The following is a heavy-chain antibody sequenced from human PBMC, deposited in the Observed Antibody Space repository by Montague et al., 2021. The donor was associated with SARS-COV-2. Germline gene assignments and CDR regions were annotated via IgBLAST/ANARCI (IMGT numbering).Heavy chain of an antibody. V-gene: IGHV3-66*01. CDR1: GFTVSSNY. J-gene: IGHJ6*02. CDR3: ARELGVVVTAFPMMDV. Sequence: SLGLSCAASGFTVSSNYMTWVRQAPGKGLEWISVIYSSGSTFYADSVKGRFTISGDNSKNTLYLQMNSLRAEDTAVYYCARELGVVVTAFPMMDVWGQGTTVTVSS. CDR2: IYSSGST. D-gene: IGHD2-21*02.